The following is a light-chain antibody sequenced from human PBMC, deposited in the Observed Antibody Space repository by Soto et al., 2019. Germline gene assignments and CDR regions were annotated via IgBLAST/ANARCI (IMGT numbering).Light chain of an antibody. CDR2: DAS. CDR1: QSISSW. V-gene: IGKV1-5*01. Sequence: DIQMTQSPSTLSASVGDRVTITCRASQSISSWLAWYQQKPGKAPKLLIYDASSLESGVPSRFSGSGSGTEFTLTSSSLQPDDVATYYCQQYNSYSPFGGGTKVEIK. J-gene: IGKJ4*01. CDR3: QQYNSYSP.